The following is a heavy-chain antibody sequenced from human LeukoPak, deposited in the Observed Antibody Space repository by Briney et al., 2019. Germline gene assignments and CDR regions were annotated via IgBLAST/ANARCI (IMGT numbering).Heavy chain of an antibody. CDR1: GGSISSSSYY. D-gene: IGHD3-3*01. V-gene: IGHV4-39*07. CDR3: ARGRGYTIFGP. J-gene: IGHJ5*02. CDR2: IYYSGST. Sequence: KASETLSLTCTVSGGSISSSSYYWGWIRQPPGKGLEWIGSIYYSGSTYYNPSLKSRVTISVDTSKNQFSLKLSSVTAADTAVYYCARGRGYTIFGPWGQGTLVTVSS.